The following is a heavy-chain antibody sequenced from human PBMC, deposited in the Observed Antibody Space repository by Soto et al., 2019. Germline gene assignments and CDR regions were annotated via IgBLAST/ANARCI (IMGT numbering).Heavy chain of an antibody. D-gene: IGHD6-13*01. Sequence: EVQLLESGGGLVQPGGSLRLSCAASGFTFSNYAVTWVRQAPGKGLEWVSTISGSGGSTYYADSVKGRFTISRDNSKNTLYLQMNSLRAEDTAVYYCAKDQGSSLYETDYWRQGTLGTVSS. CDR2: ISGSGGST. CDR3: AKDQGSSLYETDY. V-gene: IGHV3-23*01. J-gene: IGHJ4*02. CDR1: GFTFSNYA.